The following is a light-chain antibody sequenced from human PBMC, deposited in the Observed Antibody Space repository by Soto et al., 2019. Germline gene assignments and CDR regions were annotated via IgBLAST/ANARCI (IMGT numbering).Light chain of an antibody. CDR2: GAS. Sequence: IVLTQSPGTLSLSPGERGALSCRASQSVSSNYVAWYQQKPGQAPRLLISGASNRATGIPARFSGSGSGTDFTLTISSLQSEDFAVYYCQQYNNWPITFGQGTRLEIK. CDR1: QSVSSN. CDR3: QQYNNWPIT. J-gene: IGKJ5*01. V-gene: IGKV3D-15*01.